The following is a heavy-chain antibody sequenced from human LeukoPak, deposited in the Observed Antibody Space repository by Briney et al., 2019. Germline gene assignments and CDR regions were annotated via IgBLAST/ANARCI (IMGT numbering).Heavy chain of an antibody. J-gene: IGHJ4*02. CDR3: ARAQDTAMVYYFDS. D-gene: IGHD5-18*01. CDR2: IYSGGST. Sequence: PGGSLRLSCAASGFTVSSYYMSWVRQPPGKGLEWVSIIYSGGSTYYADPVKGRFTIPRDNSKNTLYLQMNSLRAEDTAVYYCARAQDTAMVYYFDSWGQGTLVTVSS. V-gene: IGHV3-53*01. CDR1: GFTVSSYY.